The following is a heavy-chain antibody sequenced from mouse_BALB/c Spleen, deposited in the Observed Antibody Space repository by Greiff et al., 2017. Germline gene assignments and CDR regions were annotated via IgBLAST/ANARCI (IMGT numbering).Heavy chain of an antibody. CDR1: GFTFSSYC. CDR3: ANYYGSSYDYYAMDY. CDR2: ISSGGSYT. D-gene: IGHD1-1*01. V-gene: IGHV5-6*02. J-gene: IGHJ4*01. Sequence: DVMLVESGGDLVKPGGSLKLSCAASGFTFSSYCMSWVRQTPDKRLEWVATISSGGSYTYYPDSVKGRFTISRDNAENTLYLQISSLKSEDTAMYYCANYYGSSYDYYAMDYWGQGTSVTVSS.